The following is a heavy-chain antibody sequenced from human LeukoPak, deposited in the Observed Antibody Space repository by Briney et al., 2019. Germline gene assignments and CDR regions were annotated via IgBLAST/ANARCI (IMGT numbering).Heavy chain of an antibody. CDR3: AGEDYYDSSGYYYSSWFDP. D-gene: IGHD3-22*01. V-gene: IGHV1-69*13. CDR1: GGTFSSYA. CDR2: IIPIFGTA. Sequence: GASVTVSCKASGGTFSSYAISWVRQAPGQGLEWMGGIIPIFGTANYAQKFQGRVTITADESTSTACMELSSLRSEDTAVYYCAGEDYYDSSGYYYSSWFDPWGQGTLVTVSS. J-gene: IGHJ5*02.